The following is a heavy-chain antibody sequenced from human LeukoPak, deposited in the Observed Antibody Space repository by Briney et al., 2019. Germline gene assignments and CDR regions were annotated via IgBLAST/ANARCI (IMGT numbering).Heavy chain of an antibody. D-gene: IGHD1-26*01. CDR2: IRYDGSNK. V-gene: IGHV3-30*02. CDR1: GFTFSSYA. CDR3: ARGGSYLSAFDI. J-gene: IGHJ3*02. Sequence: GGSLRLSCAASGFTFSSYAMSWVRQAPGKGLEWVAFIRYDGSNKYYADSVKGRFTISRDNSKNTLYLQMNSLRAEDTAVYYCARGGSYLSAFDIWGQGTMVTVSS.